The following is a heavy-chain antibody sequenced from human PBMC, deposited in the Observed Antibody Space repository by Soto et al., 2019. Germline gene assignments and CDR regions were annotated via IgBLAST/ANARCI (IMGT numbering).Heavy chain of an antibody. V-gene: IGHV1-18*01. CDR2: ISAYNGNT. CDR3: ARDRRIAAAGTWFDP. J-gene: IGHJ5*02. D-gene: IGHD6-13*01. Sequence: QVQLVQSGAEVKKPGASVKVSCKASGYTFTSYGIIWVRQAPGQGLEWMVWISAYNGNTNYAQKLQGRVTMTTDTSRSTAYMELRSLRSDDTAVYYCARDRRIAAAGTWFDPWGQGTLVTVSS. CDR1: GYTFTSYG.